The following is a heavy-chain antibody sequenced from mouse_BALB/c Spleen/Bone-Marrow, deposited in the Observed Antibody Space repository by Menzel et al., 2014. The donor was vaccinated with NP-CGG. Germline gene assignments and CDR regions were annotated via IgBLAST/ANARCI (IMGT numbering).Heavy chain of an antibody. J-gene: IGHJ4*01. CDR1: GFTLSDYY. CDR2: ISDGGSYT. V-gene: IGHV5-4*02. CDR3: ARDYDYAMDY. Sequence: EVMLVESGGGLVKPGGSLKLSCAASGFTLSDYYMYWVRQTPEKRLEWVATISDGGSYTYYPDSVKGRFTISRDNAKNNLYLQMSSLKSEDTAMYYCARDYDYAMDYWGQGTSVTVSS. D-gene: IGHD2-12*01.